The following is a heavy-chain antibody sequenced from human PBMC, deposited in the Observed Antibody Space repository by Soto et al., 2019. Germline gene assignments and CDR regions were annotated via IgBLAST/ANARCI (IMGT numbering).Heavy chain of an antibody. CDR2: IIPIFGTA. CDR3: ASGGSGTTCRYYFDY. Sequence: APVKFSYKASGGTFSSYAISWVRQAPGQGLDWIGGIIPIFGTANYAQKFQGRVTITADKSTSTAYMELSSRRSEDTAVYYCASGGSGTTCRYYFDYWGQGTRVTVSS. D-gene: IGHD1-7*01. CDR1: GGTFSSYA. V-gene: IGHV1-69*06. J-gene: IGHJ4*02.